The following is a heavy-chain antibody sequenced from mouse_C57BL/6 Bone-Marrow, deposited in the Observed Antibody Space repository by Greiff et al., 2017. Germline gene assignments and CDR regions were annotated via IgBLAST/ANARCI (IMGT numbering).Heavy chain of an antibody. CDR3: ARSDYYGSSPYWYFDV. CDR1: GYTFTSYW. V-gene: IGHV1-69*01. Sequence: QVQLQQPGAELVMPGASVKLSCKASGYTFTSYWMHWVKQRPGQGLEWIGEIDPSDSYTNYNQKFKGKSTLTVDKSSSTAYMQLSSLTSEDSAVYYGARSDYYGSSPYWYFDVWGTGTTVTVSS. CDR2: IDPSDSYT. J-gene: IGHJ1*03. D-gene: IGHD1-1*01.